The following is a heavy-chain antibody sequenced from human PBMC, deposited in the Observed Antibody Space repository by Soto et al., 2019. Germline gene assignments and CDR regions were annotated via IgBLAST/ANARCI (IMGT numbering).Heavy chain of an antibody. V-gene: IGHV3-23*01. CDR2: ISGSGGST. Sequence: LRLSCAASGFTFSIYSMNWVRQAPGKGLEWVSLISGSGGSTHYADSVEGRYTISRDNSKNTLYLEMDSLRAEDTAVYYCAKVVKYDVLTGYYKGPDYYGMDVWGQGTTVTVSS. J-gene: IGHJ6*02. D-gene: IGHD3-9*01. CDR3: AKVVKYDVLTGYYKGPDYYGMDV. CDR1: GFTFSIYS.